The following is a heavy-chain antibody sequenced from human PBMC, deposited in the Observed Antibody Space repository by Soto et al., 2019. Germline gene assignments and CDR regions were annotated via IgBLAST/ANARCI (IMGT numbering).Heavy chain of an antibody. Sequence: SETLSLTCTVSGGSISSGGYYWSWIRQHPGKGLEWIGYIYYSGSTYYNPSLKSRVTISVDTSKNQFSLKLSSVTAADTAVYYCERDSHPYYYDSSGGICGQGTMVTVSS. D-gene: IGHD3-22*01. J-gene: IGHJ3*02. V-gene: IGHV4-31*03. CDR1: GGSISSGGYY. CDR2: IYYSGST. CDR3: ERDSHPYYYDSSGGI.